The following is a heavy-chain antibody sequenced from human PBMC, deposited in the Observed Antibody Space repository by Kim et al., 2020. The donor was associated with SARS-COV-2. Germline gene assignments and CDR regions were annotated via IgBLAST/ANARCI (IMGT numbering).Heavy chain of an antibody. CDR2: GLT. CDR3: AAYGESLDY. D-gene: IGHD3-10*01. J-gene: IGHJ4*02. Sequence: GLTTYNPSLKSRVTMSVDTSKNQFSLTLNSVTAADTAVYFCAAYGESLDYWGQGTLVTVSS. V-gene: IGHV4-4*07.